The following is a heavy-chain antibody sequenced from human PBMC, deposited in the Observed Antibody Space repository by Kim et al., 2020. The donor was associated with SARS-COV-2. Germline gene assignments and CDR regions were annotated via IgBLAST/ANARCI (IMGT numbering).Heavy chain of an antibody. Sequence: GGSLRLSCAASGFTFSSYAMHWVRQAPGKGLEWVAVISYDGSKKYYADSLKGRFTISRDNSKNTLYLQMNSLRAEDTAVYFCSRGTAISSSWPTLDYWGQGGLVT. V-gene: IGHV3-30-3*01. CDR1: GFTFSSYA. CDR2: ISYDGSKK. D-gene: IGHD6-13*01. J-gene: IGHJ4*02. CDR3: SRGTAISSSWPTLDY.